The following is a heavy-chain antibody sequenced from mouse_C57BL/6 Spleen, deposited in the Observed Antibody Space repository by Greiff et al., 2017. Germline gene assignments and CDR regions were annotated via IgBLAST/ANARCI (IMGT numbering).Heavy chain of an antibody. Sequence: EVKVVESGEGLVKPGGSLKLSCAASGFTFSSYAMSWVRQTPEKRLEWVACISSGGDYIYYADPVTGRFTISRDNARNTLYLQMSSLTSEDTAMYYCTREFGGNSHVFDYWGQGTTLTVSS. CDR2: ISSGGDYI. V-gene: IGHV5-9-1*02. D-gene: IGHD1-1*01. J-gene: IGHJ2*01. CDR3: TREFGGNSHVFDY. CDR1: GFTFSSYA.